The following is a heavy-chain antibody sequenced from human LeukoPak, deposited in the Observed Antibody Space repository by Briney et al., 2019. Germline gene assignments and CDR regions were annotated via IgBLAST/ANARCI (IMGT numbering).Heavy chain of an antibody. J-gene: IGHJ4*02. CDR2: ICGSVSGSGDCT. CDR1: GFSFGSYA. Sequence: GGSLRLSCAASGFSFGSYAMSWVRQAAGKGLEWVSEICGSVSGSGDCTHYADSVKGRFTISRDNSKKTLYLQMNSLRAEDTAVYYCAKHLRGYCSSTSCYRPFDYWGQGTLVTVSS. CDR3: AKHLRGYCSSTSCYRPFDY. D-gene: IGHD2-2*02. V-gene: IGHV3-23*01.